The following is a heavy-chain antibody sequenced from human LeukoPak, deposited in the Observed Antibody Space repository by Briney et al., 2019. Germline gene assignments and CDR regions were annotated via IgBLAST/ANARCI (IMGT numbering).Heavy chain of an antibody. CDR3: ARGKDIRWRGGDCYHN. CDR1: GGSISSGGYY. Sequence: SETLSLTCTVSGGSISSGGYYWSWIRQHPGKGLEWFVYLYYSGSTYYNPSLKSRVTISVDTSKNQFSLKLSSVTAADAAVYYCARGKDIRWRGGDCYHNWGQGTLVTVSS. V-gene: IGHV4-31*03. D-gene: IGHD2-21*02. CDR2: LYYSGST. J-gene: IGHJ4*02.